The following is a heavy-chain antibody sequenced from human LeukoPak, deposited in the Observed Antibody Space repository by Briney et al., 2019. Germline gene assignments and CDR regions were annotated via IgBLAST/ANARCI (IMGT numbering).Heavy chain of an antibody. D-gene: IGHD3-3*01. CDR1: GGSITIHY. CDR2: IYDGRNT. J-gene: IGHJ5*02. Sequence: PSETLCLTCTVSGGSITIHYWSWVRQPPGKGLEWIGHIYDGRNTNYNPSLKSRVTISADTSKNQFSLQLRPVTAADTAVYYCARAGGGDDSWSGPAINWVAPCGRGTLTTVSS. V-gene: IGHV4-59*11. CDR3: ARAGGGDDSWSGPAINWVAP.